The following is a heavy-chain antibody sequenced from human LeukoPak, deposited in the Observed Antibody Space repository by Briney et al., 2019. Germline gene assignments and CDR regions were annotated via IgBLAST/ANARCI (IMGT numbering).Heavy chain of an antibody. CDR1: GFTFSSYW. Sequence: QPGGSLRLSCAASGFTFSSYWMHWVRQAPGKGLVWVSRINSDGSSTSYADSVKGRFTIFRDNAKNTLYLQMNSLRAEDTAVYYCAKDRGTGFLHDWTVSSWGQGTRVTVSS. D-gene: IGHD3/OR15-3a*01. CDR3: AKDRGTGFLHDWTVSS. J-gene: IGHJ4*02. CDR2: INSDGSST. V-gene: IGHV3-74*01.